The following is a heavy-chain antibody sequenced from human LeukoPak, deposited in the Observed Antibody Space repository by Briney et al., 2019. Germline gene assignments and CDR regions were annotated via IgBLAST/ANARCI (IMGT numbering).Heavy chain of an antibody. J-gene: IGHJ4*02. CDR2: ISYDGSNK. D-gene: IGHD3-22*01. V-gene: IGHV3-30*03. CDR1: GFTFSSYG. CDR3: ARRYYDSSGYYSFDY. Sequence: PGGSLRLSCAASGFTFSSYGMHWVRQAPGKGLEWGAVISYDGSNKYYADSVKGRFTISRDNSKNTLYLQMNSLRAEDTAVYYCARRYYDSSGYYSFDYWGQGTLVTVSS.